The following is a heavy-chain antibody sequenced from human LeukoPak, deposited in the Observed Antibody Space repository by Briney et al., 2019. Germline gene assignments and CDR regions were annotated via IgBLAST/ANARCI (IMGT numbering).Heavy chain of an antibody. CDR1: GGSISSGGYS. D-gene: IGHD2-2*01. CDR3: ARAGPGYCSSTSCPYYFDY. J-gene: IGHJ4*02. V-gene: IGHV4-30-2*01. Sequence: SQTLSLTCAVSGGSISSGGYSWSWIRQPPGNGLEWIGYIYHSGSTYYNPSLKSRVTISVDRSKNQFSLKLSSVTAADTAVYYCARAGPGYCSSTSCPYYFDYWGQGTLVTVSS. CDR2: IYHSGST.